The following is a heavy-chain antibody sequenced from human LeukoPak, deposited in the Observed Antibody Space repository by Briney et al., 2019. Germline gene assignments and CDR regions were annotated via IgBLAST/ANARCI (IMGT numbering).Heavy chain of an antibody. Sequence: GGSLRLSCATSGFTFSSYAMSWVRQAPGKGLEWVSAIGGGGNGFTTYYGEFMKGRFTISRDNSKNTLYLQMNSLRAEDTAVYYCARDLVRFGGWYDHWGQGTLVTVSS. CDR2: IGGGGNGFTT. J-gene: IGHJ5*02. CDR1: GFTFSSYA. V-gene: IGHV3-23*01. D-gene: IGHD2-15*01. CDR3: ARDLVRFGGWYDH.